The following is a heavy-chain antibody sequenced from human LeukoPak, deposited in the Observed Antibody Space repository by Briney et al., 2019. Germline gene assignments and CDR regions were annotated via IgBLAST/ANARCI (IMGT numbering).Heavy chain of an antibody. Sequence: GRSLRLSCAASGFTFSHYGMHWVRQAPGKGLEWVAGISYEGSNKRYADSVKGRFTIARDNAKHMLYLEMNSLRAGDTAVYYCAKDYAAGRPYYFDSWGQGTLVTVSS. CDR1: GFTFSHYG. D-gene: IGHD6-13*01. V-gene: IGHV3-30*18. J-gene: IGHJ4*02. CDR2: ISYEGSNK. CDR3: AKDYAAGRPYYFDS.